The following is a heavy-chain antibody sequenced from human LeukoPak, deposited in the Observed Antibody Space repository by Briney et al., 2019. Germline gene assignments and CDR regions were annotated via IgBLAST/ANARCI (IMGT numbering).Heavy chain of an antibody. J-gene: IGHJ4*02. D-gene: IGHD3-10*01. CDR1: GYSVSSGYY. Sequence: SETLSLTCSVSGYSVSSGYYWGWIRQSPGKGLEWIGSMYHSGTTYYNPSLKSRVTLSVDTSKNQFSLKLSSVTAADTAVYYCARHGHRITMVRGVTPPGGAAYYFDYWGQGTLVTVSS. CDR2: MYHSGTT. CDR3: ARHGHRITMVRGVTPPGGAAYYFDY. V-gene: IGHV4-38-2*02.